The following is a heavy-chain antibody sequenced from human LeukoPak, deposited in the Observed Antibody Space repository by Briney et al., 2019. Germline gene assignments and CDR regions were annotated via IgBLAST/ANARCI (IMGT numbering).Heavy chain of an antibody. Sequence: SETLSLTCAVYGGSFSGYYWSWIRQPPGKGLEWIGEINHSGSTNYNPSLKSRVTISVGTSKNQFSLKLSSVTAADTAAYYCARGDYVWGSSHNFDYWGQGTLVTVSS. J-gene: IGHJ4*02. V-gene: IGHV4-34*01. CDR1: GGSFSGYY. CDR2: INHSGST. CDR3: ARGDYVWGSSHNFDY. D-gene: IGHD3-16*01.